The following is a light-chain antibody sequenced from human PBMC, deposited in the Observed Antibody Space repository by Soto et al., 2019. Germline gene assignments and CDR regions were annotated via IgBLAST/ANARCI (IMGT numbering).Light chain of an antibody. V-gene: IGKV3-20*01. CDR1: QRISSTY. CDR2: GAS. CDR3: HHFGSLPET. Sequence: IVLTQSPGTLSLSPGERATLSCRASQRISSTYLAWYQQKPGRAPRLLIYGASRRATGIPDRFSGSGSGTDFTLTISRLEPEDFAVYYCHHFGSLPETFGQGTNVE. J-gene: IGKJ1*01.